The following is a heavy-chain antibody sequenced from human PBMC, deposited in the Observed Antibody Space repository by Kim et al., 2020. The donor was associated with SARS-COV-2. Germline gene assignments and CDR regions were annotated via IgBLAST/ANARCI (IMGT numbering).Heavy chain of an antibody. J-gene: IGHJ4*02. CDR3: AKGRELPKNPTGPGLDY. D-gene: IGHD1-26*01. Sequence: GGSLRLSCAASGFTFSSYGMHWVRQAPGKGLEWVAVIWYDGSNKYYADSVKGRFTISRDNSKNTLYLQMNSLRAEDTAVYYCAKGRELPKNPTGPGLDYWGQGTLVTVSS. CDR1: GFTFSSYG. CDR2: IWYDGSNK. V-gene: IGHV3-33*06.